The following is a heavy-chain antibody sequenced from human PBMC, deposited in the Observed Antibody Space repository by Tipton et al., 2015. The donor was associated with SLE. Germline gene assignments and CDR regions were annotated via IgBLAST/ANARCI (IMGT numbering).Heavy chain of an antibody. CDR1: GASFSGYY. Sequence: TLSLTCAVYGASFSGYYWSWIRQPPGKGLEWIGEINHSGSTNYNPSLKSRVTISVDTSKNQFSLKVSSVTAADTAVYYCASCSGGSYYSYWGQGTLVTVSS. D-gene: IGHD2-15*01. J-gene: IGHJ4*02. V-gene: IGHV4-34*01. CDR3: ASCSGGSYYSY. CDR2: INHSGST.